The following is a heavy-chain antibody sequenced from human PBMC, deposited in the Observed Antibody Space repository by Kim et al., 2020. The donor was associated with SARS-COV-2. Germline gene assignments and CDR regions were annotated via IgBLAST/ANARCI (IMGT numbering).Heavy chain of an antibody. CDR1: GFIFSDFY. J-gene: IGHJ5*02. CDR3: ARGPRGPISSTGGTKGWIDP. D-gene: IGHD6-13*01. V-gene: IGHV3-11*01. CDR2: IYTGSSTI. Sequence: GGSLRLSCATSGFIFSDFYMSWLRQSPGKGLEWLSYIYTGSSTIYYADSVKGRFTISRDNAKNSLYLQMNGLRVDDTAVYYCARGPRGPISSTGGTKGWIDPWGQGTLVTVSS.